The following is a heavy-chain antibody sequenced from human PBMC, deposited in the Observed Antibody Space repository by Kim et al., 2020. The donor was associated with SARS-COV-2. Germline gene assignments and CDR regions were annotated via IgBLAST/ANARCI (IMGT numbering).Heavy chain of an antibody. CDR1: GGSISSYY. V-gene: IGHV4-59*01. D-gene: IGHD4-4*01. CDR3: ARDRYSNWGYYYYGMDV. J-gene: IGHJ6*02. CDR2: IYYSGST. Sequence: SETLSLTCTVSGGSISSYYWSWIRQPPGKGLEWIGYIYYSGSTNYNPSLKSRVTISVDTSKNQFSLKLSSVTAADTAVYYCARDRYSNWGYYYYGMDVWGQGTTVTVSS.